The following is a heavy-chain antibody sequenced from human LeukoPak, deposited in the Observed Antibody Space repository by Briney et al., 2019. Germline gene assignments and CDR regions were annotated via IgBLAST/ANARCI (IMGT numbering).Heavy chain of an antibody. CDR1: GFNFNSYA. Sequence: GGSLRLSCVASGFNFNSYAIHWVRQAPGKGLQWVTVISYDGSNKYYADSVKGRFTISRDNSKNTLYLQMNSLRAEDTAVYYCAKDRGDSTFDYWGQGTLVTVSS. V-gene: IGHV3-30*18. CDR3: AKDRGDSTFDY. CDR2: ISYDGSNK. J-gene: IGHJ4*02. D-gene: IGHD2-21*02.